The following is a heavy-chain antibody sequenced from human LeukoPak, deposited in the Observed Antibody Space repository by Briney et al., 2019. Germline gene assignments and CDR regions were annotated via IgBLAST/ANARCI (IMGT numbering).Heavy chain of an antibody. CDR1: GGSISSGGYY. J-gene: IGHJ3*02. CDR3: AREGVVAFDI. V-gene: IGHV4-31*03. Sequence: SETLSLTCTVSGGSISSGGYYWSRIRQRPGKGLEWIGYIYYSGSTYYNPSLKSRVTISVDTSKNQFSLKLSSVTAADTAVYYCAREGVVAFDIWGQGTMVTVSS. D-gene: IGHD2-15*01. CDR2: IYYSGST.